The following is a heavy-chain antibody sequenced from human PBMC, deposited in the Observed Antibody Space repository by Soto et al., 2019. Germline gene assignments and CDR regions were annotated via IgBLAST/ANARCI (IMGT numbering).Heavy chain of an antibody. CDR1: GYTFTSYY. Sequence: GASVKVSCKASGYTFTSYYMHWVRQAPGQGLEWMGIINPSGGSTSYAQKLQGRVTMTRDTSTSTVYIELSSLRSEDTAVYYCARGVPGGDIVVVPAASYYFDYWGQGTLVTVSS. V-gene: IGHV1-46*01. D-gene: IGHD2-2*01. CDR3: ARGVPGGDIVVVPAASYYFDY. CDR2: INPSGGST. J-gene: IGHJ4*02.